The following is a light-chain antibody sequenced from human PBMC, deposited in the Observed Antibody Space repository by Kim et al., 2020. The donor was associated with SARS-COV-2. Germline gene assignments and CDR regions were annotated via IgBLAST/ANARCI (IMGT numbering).Light chain of an antibody. CDR1: NIGSKS. CDR2: YDS. Sequence: SYELTQPPSVSVAPGKTARITCGGNNIGSKSVHWYQQKPGQAPVLVIYYDSDRPSGIPERFSGSNSGNTATLTISRVEAGDEADYYCQVWDSSRIGVFGGGTKRTVL. CDR3: QVWDSSRIGV. V-gene: IGLV3-21*04. J-gene: IGLJ3*02.